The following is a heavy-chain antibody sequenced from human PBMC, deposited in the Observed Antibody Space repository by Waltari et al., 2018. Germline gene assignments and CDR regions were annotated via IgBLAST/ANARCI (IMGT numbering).Heavy chain of an antibody. V-gene: IGHV4-34*01. CDR3: ARGPRWYSSGWYSF. CDR1: GGSFSRYY. CDR2: INHSGST. J-gene: IGHJ4*02. D-gene: IGHD6-19*01. Sequence: QVQLQQWGAGLLKPSETLSLTCAVYGGSFSRYYCSWIRKPPGKGLEWIGEINHSGSTNYNPSLKSRVTISVDTSKNQFSLKLSSVTAADTAVYYCARGPRWYSSGWYSFWGQGTLVTVSS.